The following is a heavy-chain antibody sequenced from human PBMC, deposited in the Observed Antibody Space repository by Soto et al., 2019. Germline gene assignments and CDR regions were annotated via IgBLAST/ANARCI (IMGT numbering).Heavy chain of an antibody. CDR3: ARAIVVVVAATQVFDY. V-gene: IGHV1-18*01. Sequence: ASVKVSCKASGYTFTSYGISWVRQAPGQGLEWMGWISAYNSNTNYAQKLQGRVTMTTDTSTSTAYMELRSLRSDDTAVYYCARAIVVVVAATQVFDYWGQGTLVTVSS. CDR1: GYTFTSYG. D-gene: IGHD2-15*01. CDR2: ISAYNSNT. J-gene: IGHJ4*02.